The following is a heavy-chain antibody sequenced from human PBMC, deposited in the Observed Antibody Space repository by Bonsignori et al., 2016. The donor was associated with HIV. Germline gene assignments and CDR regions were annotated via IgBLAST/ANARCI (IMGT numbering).Heavy chain of an antibody. D-gene: IGHD1-1*01. CDR1: GFTFEDFA. Sequence: GESLKISCTASGFTFEDFAMHWVRQAPGKGLEWVSLISWDGSTTYYADSVEGRFTVSRDNSKNSLYLQMTSLSAEDTALYFCAKGGDLISGMYGLYYYYYMDAWGKGTPVTVSS. V-gene: IGHV3-43D*04. CDR3: AKGGDLISGMYGLYYYYYMDA. CDR2: ISWDGSTT. J-gene: IGHJ6*03.